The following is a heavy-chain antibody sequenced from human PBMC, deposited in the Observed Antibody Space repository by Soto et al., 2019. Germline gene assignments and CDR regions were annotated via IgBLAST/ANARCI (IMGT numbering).Heavy chain of an antibody. Sequence: PSETLSLTYTVSGGSISSYYWSWIRQPPGKGLEWIGYIYYSGSTNYNPSLKSRVTISVDTSKNQFSLKLSSVTAADTAVYYCARVRRKYGSGTLDAFDIWGQGTMVTVSS. J-gene: IGHJ3*02. D-gene: IGHD3-10*01. CDR3: ARVRRKYGSGTLDAFDI. CDR2: IYYSGST. V-gene: IGHV4-59*12. CDR1: GGSISSYY.